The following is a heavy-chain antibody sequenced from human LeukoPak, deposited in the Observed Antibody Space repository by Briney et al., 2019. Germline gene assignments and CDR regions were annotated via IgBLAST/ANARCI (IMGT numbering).Heavy chain of an antibody. J-gene: IGHJ6*03. D-gene: IGHD2-15*01. CDR1: GGSISSYY. CDR2: IYYSGST. V-gene: IGHV4-59*01. CDR3: ASGSSYYYYYYMDV. Sequence: SETLSLTCTVSGGSISSYYCSWVRQPPGKGLEWIGYIYYSGSTNYNPSLKSRVTISVDTSKNQFSLKLSSVTAADTAVYYCASGSSYYYYYYMDVWGKGTTVTVSS.